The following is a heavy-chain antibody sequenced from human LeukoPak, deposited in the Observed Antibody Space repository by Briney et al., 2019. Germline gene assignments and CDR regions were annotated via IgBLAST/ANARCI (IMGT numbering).Heavy chain of an antibody. CDR3: ARQGARGYSSYWFDP. V-gene: IGHV4-30-4*01. CDR2: IYYSGST. D-gene: IGHD6-13*01. Sequence: SETLSLTCSVSGGSISSGDYYWSWIRQPPGKGLEWIGHIYYSGSTHHNPSLKSRVTISVDASKNQFSLMLRSVTAADTAVYYCARQGARGYSSYWFDPWGQGTLVTVSS. J-gene: IGHJ5*02. CDR1: GGSISSGDYY.